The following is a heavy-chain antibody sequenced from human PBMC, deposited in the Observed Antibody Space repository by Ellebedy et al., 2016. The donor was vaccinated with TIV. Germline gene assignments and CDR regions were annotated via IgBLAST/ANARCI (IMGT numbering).Heavy chain of an antibody. J-gene: IGHJ4*02. CDR2: ISHSGTTI. Sequence: GESLKISCGVSGFTFSAYSMNWVRQSPGKGLEWLSYISHSGTTIYYADSVKGRFTVSRDNTKDSLYLQMNRLRADDTAFYYCARDLRITARDYYLDYWGQGTLVTVSS. CDR1: GFTFSAYS. V-gene: IGHV3-48*04. CDR3: ARDLRITARDYYLDY. D-gene: IGHD6-6*01.